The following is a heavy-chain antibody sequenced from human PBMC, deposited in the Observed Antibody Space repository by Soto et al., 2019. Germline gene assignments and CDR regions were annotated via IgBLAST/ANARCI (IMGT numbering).Heavy chain of an antibody. CDR2: INPNSGGT. CDR1: GYTFTGYY. V-gene: IGHV1-2*04. D-gene: IGHD6-13*01. CDR3: ARDYGSYSRGYGMDV. Sequence: ASVKVSCKASGYTFTGYYMHWVRQAPGQGLEWMGWINPNSGGTNYAQKFQGWVTMTRDTSISTAYMELSRLRSGDTAVYYCARDYGSYSRGYGMDVWGQGTTVTVSS. J-gene: IGHJ6*02.